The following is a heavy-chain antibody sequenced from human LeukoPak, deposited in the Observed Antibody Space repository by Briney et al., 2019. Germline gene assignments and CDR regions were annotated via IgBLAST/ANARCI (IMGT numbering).Heavy chain of an antibody. CDR3: ARDGEWELRGAFDI. J-gene: IGHJ3*02. Sequence: SETLSLTCTVSGGSICSYYWSWLRQPPGKGLEWIGYIYDSGSTNYNPSLKSRVTISVDTSKNQFSLKLSSVTAADTAVYYCARDGEWELRGAFDIWGQGTMVTVSS. CDR2: IYDSGST. D-gene: IGHD1-26*01. CDR1: GGSICSYY. V-gene: IGHV4-59*01.